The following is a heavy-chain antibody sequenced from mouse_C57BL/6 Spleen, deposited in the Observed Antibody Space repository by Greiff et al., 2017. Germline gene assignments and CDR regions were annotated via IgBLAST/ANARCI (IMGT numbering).Heavy chain of an antibody. J-gene: IGHJ2*01. V-gene: IGHV3-6*01. D-gene: IGHD2-3*01. CDR2: ISYDGSN. Sequence: EVQLQQSGPGLVKPSQSLSLTCSVTGYSITSGYYWNWIRQFPGNKLEWMGYISYDGSNNYNPSLKNRISITRDTSKNQFFLKLNSVTTEDTATYYCARAGDGYPEDYFDYWGQGTTLTVSS. CDR1: GYSITSGYY. CDR3: ARAGDGYPEDYFDY.